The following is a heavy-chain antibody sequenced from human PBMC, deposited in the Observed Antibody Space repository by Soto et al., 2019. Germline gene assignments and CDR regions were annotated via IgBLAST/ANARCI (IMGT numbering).Heavy chain of an antibody. CDR3: ARGGPYGSGSSFYTY. V-gene: IGHV3-7*01. D-gene: IGHD3-10*01. CDR1: GFTFTTYW. Sequence: PGGSLRLSCAASGFTFTTYWMTWVRQAPGKGLEWVANIKQDGSEKYYADSVRGRFTISRDNVKNSLYLRMSSLRAEDTAVYYCARGGPYGSGSSFYTYWGQGTLVTVSS. CDR2: IKQDGSEK. J-gene: IGHJ4*02.